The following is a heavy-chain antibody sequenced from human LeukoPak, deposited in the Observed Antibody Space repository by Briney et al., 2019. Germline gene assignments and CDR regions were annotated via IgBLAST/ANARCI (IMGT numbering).Heavy chain of an antibody. Sequence: ASVKVSCKASGYTFTSYGINWVRHASGQGLEWMGWMSPNSGDTGYAQKFQGRVTMTRDTSISTAYMELTSLRSEDTAIYYCARGPPNWGFDFWGQGALVTVSS. D-gene: IGHD7-27*01. CDR3: ARGPPNWGFDF. CDR2: MSPNSGDT. CDR1: GYTFTSYG. V-gene: IGHV1-8*01. J-gene: IGHJ4*02.